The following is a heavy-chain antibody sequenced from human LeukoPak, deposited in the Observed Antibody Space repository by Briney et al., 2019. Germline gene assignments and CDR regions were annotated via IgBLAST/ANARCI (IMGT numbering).Heavy chain of an antibody. Sequence: PSETLSLTCTVSGGSISSYYWSWIRQPPGKGLEWIGYIYYSGSTNNNPSLKSRVTISVDTSKNQFSLKLSSVTAADTAVYYCARDLDFDGSGSNNWFDPWGQGTLVTVSS. CDR1: GGSISSYY. D-gene: IGHD3-10*01. CDR3: ARDLDFDGSGSNNWFDP. CDR2: IYYSGST. V-gene: IGHV4-59*01. J-gene: IGHJ5*02.